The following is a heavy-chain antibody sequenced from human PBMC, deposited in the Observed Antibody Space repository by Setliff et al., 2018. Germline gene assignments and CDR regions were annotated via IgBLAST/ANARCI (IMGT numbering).Heavy chain of an antibody. CDR1: GFTFSNHW. Sequence: GGSLRLSCAASGFTFSNHWMTWVRQAPGKGLEWVANIKQDGSDKYYVDSVKGRFTISRDNAKNSLSLQMNSLRAEDTAVYYCVRARTTNYDFWSGLNAFDIWGQGTMVTVSS. CDR2: IKQDGSDK. V-gene: IGHV3-7*03. CDR3: VRARTTNYDFWSGLNAFDI. J-gene: IGHJ3*02. D-gene: IGHD3-3*01.